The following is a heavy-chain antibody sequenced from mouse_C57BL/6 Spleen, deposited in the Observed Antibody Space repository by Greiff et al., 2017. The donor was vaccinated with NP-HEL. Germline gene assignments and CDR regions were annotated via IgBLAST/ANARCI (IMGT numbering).Heavy chain of an antibody. V-gene: IGHV1-82*01. CDR1: GYAFSSSW. J-gene: IGHJ2*01. CDR2: MYPGDGDT. CDR3: AKGTVVYFDY. D-gene: IGHD1-1*01. Sequence: VQLQQSGPELVKPGASVKISCKASGYAFSSSWMNWVKQRPGKGLEWIGRMYPGDGDTNYNGKFKGKATLTADKSSSTAYMHLSSLTSEDSAVYFCAKGTVVYFDYWGQGTTLTVSS.